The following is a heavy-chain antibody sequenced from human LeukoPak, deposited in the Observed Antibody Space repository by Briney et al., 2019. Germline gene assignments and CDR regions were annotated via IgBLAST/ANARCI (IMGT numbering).Heavy chain of an antibody. D-gene: IGHD2-21*02. CDR2: IYHSGST. V-gene: IGHV4-30-2*01. CDR3: ASRYSVTAPYFDY. CDR1: GFTFSGYS. Sequence: LRLSCAASGFTFSGYSMNWVRQPPGKGLEWIGYIYHSGSTYYNPSLKSRVTISVDRSKNQFSLKLSSVTAADTAVYYCASRYSVTAPYFDYWGQGTLVTVSS. J-gene: IGHJ4*02.